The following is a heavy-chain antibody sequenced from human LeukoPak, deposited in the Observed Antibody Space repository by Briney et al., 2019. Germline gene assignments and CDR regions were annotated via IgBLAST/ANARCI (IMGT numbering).Heavy chain of an antibody. CDR1: GASINSYY. D-gene: IGHD4-17*01. CDR3: AREGRQDYVYFDY. Sequence: PSQTLSLTCTVSGASINSYYWSWIRQPPGKGLEWLGYINYSGNTDYNPSLKSRVTISVDTSKNQFSLKVISVTAADTAVYYCAREGRQDYVYFDYWGQGTLVTVSS. V-gene: IGHV4-59*01. CDR2: INYSGNT. J-gene: IGHJ4*02.